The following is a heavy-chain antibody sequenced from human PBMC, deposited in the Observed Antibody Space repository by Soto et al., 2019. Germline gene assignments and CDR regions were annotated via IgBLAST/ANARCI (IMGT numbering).Heavy chain of an antibody. V-gene: IGHV3-33*01. CDR3: ARYISNYGMEV. CDR1: GFTFSSYG. Sequence: PGGSLRLSCAASGFTFSSYGMHWVRQAPGKGLEWVAVIWYDGSHKYYADSVKGRFTISRDNSKNTLYLQMNSLRAEDTAVYYCARYISNYGMEVWGQGTTVTVSS. J-gene: IGHJ6*02. CDR2: IWYDGSHK.